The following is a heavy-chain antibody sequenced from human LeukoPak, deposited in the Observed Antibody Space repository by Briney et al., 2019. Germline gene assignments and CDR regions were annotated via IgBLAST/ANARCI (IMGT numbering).Heavy chain of an antibody. J-gene: IGHJ4*02. CDR2: IGGSDGNT. CDR1: GFTFSSYA. D-gene: IGHD5-12*01. V-gene: IGHV3-23*01. CDR3: AKVQYSDYDMNFDS. Sequence: PGGSLRLSCAASGFTFSSYAMSWVRQAPGMGLEWASAIGGSDGNTYYADSVKGRFTISRDNSKNSLYLQINSLRADDTAVYYCAKVQYSDYDMNFDSWGQGTLVTVSS.